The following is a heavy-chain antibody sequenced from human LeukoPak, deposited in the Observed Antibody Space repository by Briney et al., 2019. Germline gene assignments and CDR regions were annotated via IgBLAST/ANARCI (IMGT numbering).Heavy chain of an antibody. CDR3: ARGSYGFGY. CDR2: ISYDGSNK. D-gene: IGHD5-18*01. J-gene: IGHJ4*02. Sequence: GRSLRLSCAASGFTFSSYAMHWFRQAPGKGLEWVAVISYDGSNKYYADSVKGRFTISRDNSKNTLYLQMNSLRAEDTAVYYCARGSYGFGYWGQGTLVTVSS. CDR1: GFTFSSYA. V-gene: IGHV3-30-3*01.